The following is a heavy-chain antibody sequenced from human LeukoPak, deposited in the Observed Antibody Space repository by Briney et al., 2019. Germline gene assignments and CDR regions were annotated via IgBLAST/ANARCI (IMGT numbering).Heavy chain of an antibody. CDR3: ARDSAAPVIYYMDV. D-gene: IGHD6-13*01. V-gene: IGHV3-48*03. J-gene: IGHJ6*03. CDR2: ISASGTTI. Sequence: GGSLRLSCAASGFTFSDYELNWVRQAPGKGLEWISYISASGTTIYYADSVEGRFTISRDNVKKSLFLQMNSLRAEDTAVYYCARDSAAPVIYYMDVWGNGTTVTISS. CDR1: GFTFSDYE.